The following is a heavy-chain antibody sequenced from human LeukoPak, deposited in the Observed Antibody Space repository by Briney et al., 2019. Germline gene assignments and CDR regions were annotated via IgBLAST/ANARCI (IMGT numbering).Heavy chain of an antibody. J-gene: IGHJ4*02. CDR2: ISAYNGNT. Sequence: GASVKVSCKASGYTFTSYGISWVRQAPGQGLEWMGWISAYNGNTNYAQKLQGRVTMTTDTSTSTAYMELRSLRSDDTAVYYCARTMTPFSVSGLDYWGQGTLVTVSS. CDR1: GYTFTSYG. V-gene: IGHV1-18*01. CDR3: ARTMTPFSVSGLDY. D-gene: IGHD3-16*01.